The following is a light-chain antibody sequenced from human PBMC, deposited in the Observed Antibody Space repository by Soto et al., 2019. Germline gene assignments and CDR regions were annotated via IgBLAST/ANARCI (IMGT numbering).Light chain of an antibody. V-gene: IGLV2-14*03. CDR1: SSDVGGYNY. CDR3: FSCTNTNTLVYWV. CDR2: DVS. Sequence: QSALTQPASVSGSPGQSITISCTGTSSDVGGYNYVSWYQQHPGKAPKLMIYDVSNRPSGVSNRFSGSKSGNTASLTISGLQAEDEDDYYCFSCTNTNTLVYWVFGGGTKLTVL. J-gene: IGLJ3*02.